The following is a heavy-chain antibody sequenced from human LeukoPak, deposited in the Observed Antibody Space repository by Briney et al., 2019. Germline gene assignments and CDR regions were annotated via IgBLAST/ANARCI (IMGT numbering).Heavy chain of an antibody. V-gene: IGHV3-7*01. CDR2: IKQDGSEK. Sequence: PGGSLRLSCTASGFKFDDYWMNWVRQTPGKGLEWVAIIKQDGSEKFYVDSVKGRFIISRDNAKNSLTLRMNSVRAEDTGVYYCVTGRGDLWGQGTQVTVSS. CDR3: VTGRGDL. J-gene: IGHJ5*02. CDR1: GFKFDDYW.